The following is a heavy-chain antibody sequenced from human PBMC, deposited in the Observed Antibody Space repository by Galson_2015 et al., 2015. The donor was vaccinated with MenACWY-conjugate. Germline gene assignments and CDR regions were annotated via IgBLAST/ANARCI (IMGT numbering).Heavy chain of an antibody. CDR3: ARHSPGGRGMDV. J-gene: IGHJ6*02. V-gene: IGHV5-51*01. CDR2: ISPGDSNT. CDR1: GYSFTTYW. Sequence: QSGAEVKKPGESLTLSCKTSGYSFTTYWIAWVRQMPGTGLEWMGLISPGDSNTRYSPSFQGQVTISADKSISTAYLQWSSLKASDTAMYYCARHSPGGRGMDVWGQGTTVTVSS. D-gene: IGHD1-26*01.